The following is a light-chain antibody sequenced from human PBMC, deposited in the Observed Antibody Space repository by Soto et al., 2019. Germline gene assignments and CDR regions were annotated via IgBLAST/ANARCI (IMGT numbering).Light chain of an antibody. CDR1: QSISSW. Sequence: DIQMTQSPSTLSASVGDRVTITCRASQSISSWLAWYQQKPVKAPNLLLYDSSSLESGVPSRLSGSGSATEFTLTISSLQPDDFGTYYCQQYNSYSPGVTFGGGTKVEIK. V-gene: IGKV1-5*01. CDR2: DSS. CDR3: QQYNSYSPGVT. J-gene: IGKJ4*01.